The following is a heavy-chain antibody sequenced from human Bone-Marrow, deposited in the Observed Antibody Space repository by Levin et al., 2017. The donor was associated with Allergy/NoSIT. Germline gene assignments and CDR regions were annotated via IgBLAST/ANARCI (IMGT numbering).Heavy chain of an antibody. Sequence: HGESLKISCEISGYSFTDHWVNWVRQMPGKGLEWVGNIDPHDSFTNYSPSFRGHVAISADKSINTAYLQWSSLKASDTAIYYCVRRTGPYGGYFDYWGQGTLVTVSS. J-gene: IGHJ4*02. CDR1: GYSFTDHW. D-gene: IGHD4-23*01. CDR2: IDPHDSFT. CDR3: VRRTGPYGGYFDY. V-gene: IGHV5-10-1*01.